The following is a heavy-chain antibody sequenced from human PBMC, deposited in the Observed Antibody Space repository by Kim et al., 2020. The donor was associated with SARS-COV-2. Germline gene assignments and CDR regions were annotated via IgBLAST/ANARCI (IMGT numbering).Heavy chain of an antibody. J-gene: IGHJ4*02. CDR1: GFTFDDYA. CDR2: ISWNSGSI. D-gene: IGHD6-19*01. V-gene: IGHV3-9*01. Sequence: GGSLRLSCAASGFTFDDYAMHWVRQAPGKGLEWVSGISWNSGSIGYADSVKGRFTISRDNAKNSLYLQMNSLRAEDTALYYCAKDHSSGWSPKHYFDYWGQGTLVTVSS. CDR3: AKDHSSGWSPKHYFDY.